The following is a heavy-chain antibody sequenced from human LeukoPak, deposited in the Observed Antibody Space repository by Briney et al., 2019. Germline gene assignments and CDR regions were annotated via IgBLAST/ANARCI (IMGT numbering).Heavy chain of an antibody. CDR3: ARDSYFPPIGNQFDY. D-gene: IGHD3-10*01. Sequence: ASVKVSCKASGYTFTSYGISWVRQAPGQGLEWMGWISAYNGNTNYAQKLQGRVTMTTDTSTSTAYMELRSLRSDDTAVYYCARDSYFPPIGNQFDYWGQGTLVTVSS. CDR2: ISAYNGNT. J-gene: IGHJ4*02. CDR1: GYTFTSYG. V-gene: IGHV1-18*01.